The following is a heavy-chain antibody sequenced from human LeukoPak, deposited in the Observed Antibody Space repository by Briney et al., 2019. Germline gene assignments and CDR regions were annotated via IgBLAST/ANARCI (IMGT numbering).Heavy chain of an antibody. CDR2: ISRSSSTI. D-gene: IGHD6-13*01. V-gene: IGHV3-48*04. CDR1: GFTFSSYS. Sequence: GGSLRLSCAASGFTFSSYSMNWVRQAPGKGLEWVSYISRSSSTIYNADSVKGRFTISRDNAKNSLYLQMNSLRAEDTAEYYCARGDSSSWYRYVDHWGQGTLVTVSS. CDR3: ARGDSSSWYRYVDH. J-gene: IGHJ4*02.